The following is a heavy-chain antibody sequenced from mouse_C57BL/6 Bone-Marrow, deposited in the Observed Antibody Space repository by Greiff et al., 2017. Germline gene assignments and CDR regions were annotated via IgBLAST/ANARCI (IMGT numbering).Heavy chain of an antibody. V-gene: IGHV5-17*01. D-gene: IGHD2-3*01. Sequence: DVMLVESGGGLVKPGGSLKLSCAASGFTFSDYGMHWVRQAPEKGLEWVAYISSGSSTIYYADTVKGRFTISRDNAKNTLFLQMTSLRSEDTAMYYCARGVYDGYYGWYFEVWGTGTTVTVSS. CDR3: ARGVYDGYYGWYFEV. J-gene: IGHJ1*03. CDR1: GFTFSDYG. CDR2: ISSGSSTI.